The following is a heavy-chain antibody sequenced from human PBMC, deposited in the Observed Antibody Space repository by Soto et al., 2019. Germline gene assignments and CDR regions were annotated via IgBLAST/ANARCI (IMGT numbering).Heavy chain of an antibody. CDR3: ASAIDSSGYYQYYYYYGMDV. Sequence: QVQLVQSGAEVKKPGSSVKVSCKASGGTFSSYAISWVRQAPGQGLEWMGGIIPIFGTANYAQKFQGRVTITADESTSTAYMALGSLRSEDTAVYYCASAIDSSGYYQYYYYYGMDVWSQGTTVTVSS. J-gene: IGHJ6*02. CDR1: GGTFSSYA. D-gene: IGHD3-22*01. V-gene: IGHV1-69*01. CDR2: IIPIFGTA.